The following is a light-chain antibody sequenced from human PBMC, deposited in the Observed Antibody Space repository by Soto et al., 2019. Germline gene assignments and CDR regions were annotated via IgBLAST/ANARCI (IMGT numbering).Light chain of an antibody. Sequence: QSVLTQSPSASASLGASVKLTCTLSSGHSTYAIAWHQQQPEGGPRYLMKLNSDGSHRRGDGIPDRFSGSSSGAERYLTISSLQSEDEADYYCHTWGTGLRVFGGGTKVTVL. V-gene: IGLV4-69*01. J-gene: IGLJ2*01. CDR1: SGHSTYA. CDR3: HTWGTGLRV. CDR2: LNSDGSH.